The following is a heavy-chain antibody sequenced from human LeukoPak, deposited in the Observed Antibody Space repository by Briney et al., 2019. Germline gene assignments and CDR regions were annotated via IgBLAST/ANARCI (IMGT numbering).Heavy chain of an antibody. Sequence: SETLSLTCTVSGVSITNYYWSWIRQPPGKGLEWIGYIYDSGTTKYNPSLKSRVTMSVDTSNNQFSLKVSSVTAEDTAVYFCARRRDGYIRLDSWGQGTLVIVSS. V-gene: IGHV4-59*08. CDR2: IYDSGTT. CDR3: ARRRDGYIRLDS. D-gene: IGHD5-24*01. J-gene: IGHJ4*02. CDR1: GVSITNYY.